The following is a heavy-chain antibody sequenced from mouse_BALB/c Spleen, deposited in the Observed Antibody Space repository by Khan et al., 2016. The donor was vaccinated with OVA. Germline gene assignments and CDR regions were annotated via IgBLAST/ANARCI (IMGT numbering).Heavy chain of an antibody. D-gene: IGHD1-1*01. V-gene: IGHV1-7*01. CDR1: GYTFTSYW. CDR3: ARDYEWFAY. CDR2: INPITVYT. Sequence: QVRLQQSGAELAKPGASVKMSCKASGYTFTSYWMHWIKQRPGQGLEWIGYINPITVYTEYNQKFKDKATLTADKSSSTAYMQLSSLTSEDSAVYYCARDYEWFAYWGQGTLVTVSA. J-gene: IGHJ3*01.